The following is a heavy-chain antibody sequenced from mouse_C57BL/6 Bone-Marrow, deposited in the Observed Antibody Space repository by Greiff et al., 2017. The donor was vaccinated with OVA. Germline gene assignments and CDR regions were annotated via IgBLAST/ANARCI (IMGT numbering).Heavy chain of an antibody. J-gene: IGHJ4*01. CDR1: GFTFSDFY. Sequence: EVKLVESGGGLVQSGRSLRLSCATSGFTFSDFYMEWVRQAPGKGLEWIGASRNKANDYTTEYSASVKGRFIVSRDTSESTPYLQINALRGEDTAIYYGARDGYDYDAYAMDYWGQGTSVTVSS. CDR2: SRNKANDYTT. D-gene: IGHD2-4*01. CDR3: ARDGYDYDAYAMDY. V-gene: IGHV7-1*01.